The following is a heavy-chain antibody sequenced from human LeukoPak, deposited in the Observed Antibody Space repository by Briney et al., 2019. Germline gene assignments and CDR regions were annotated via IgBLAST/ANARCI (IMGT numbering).Heavy chain of an antibody. CDR3: VRDRDYAFDF. J-gene: IGHJ3*01. Sequence: PGGSLRLSCAAPGFTFSYYSMNWVRQAPGKGLEWISYSNTDGTISYADSVKGRFTITRDNAENSLYLQMNSLRDEDTAVYFCVRDRDYAFDFWGQGTMVTVSS. CDR1: GFTFSYYS. CDR2: SNTDGTI. V-gene: IGHV3-48*02.